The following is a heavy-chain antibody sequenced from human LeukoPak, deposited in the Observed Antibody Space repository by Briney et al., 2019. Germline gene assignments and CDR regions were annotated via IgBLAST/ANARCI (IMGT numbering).Heavy chain of an antibody. D-gene: IGHD1-26*01. J-gene: IGHJ4*02. CDR1: GFSFSVYV. CDR2: FGGSGGGP. V-gene: IGHV3-23*01. CDR3: AKARGATVNDPADY. Sequence: GGSLRLSCAASGFSFSVYVMNWVRQAPGKGLEWVSSFGGSGGGPWHAASVKGRFSISRDNSKNTLYLQMSSLSDEDTALYYCAKARGATVNDPADYWGQGILVTVSS.